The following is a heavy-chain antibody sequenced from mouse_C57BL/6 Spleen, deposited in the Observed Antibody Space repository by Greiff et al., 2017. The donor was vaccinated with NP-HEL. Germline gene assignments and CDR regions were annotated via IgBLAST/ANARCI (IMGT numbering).Heavy chain of an antibody. D-gene: IGHD4-1*01. Sequence: VQLQQSGAELVKPGASVKISCKASGYAFSSYWMNWVKQRPGKGLEWIGQIYPGDGDTNYNGKFKGKATLTADKSSSTAYMQLSSLTSEDSAVYFCARKVKLAYYFDYWGQGTTLTVSS. CDR1: GYAFSSYW. J-gene: IGHJ2*01. CDR2: IYPGDGDT. CDR3: ARKVKLAYYFDY. V-gene: IGHV1-80*01.